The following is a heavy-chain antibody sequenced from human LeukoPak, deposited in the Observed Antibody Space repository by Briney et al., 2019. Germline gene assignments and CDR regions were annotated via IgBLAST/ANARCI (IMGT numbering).Heavy chain of an antibody. CDR2: ITDSGATT. V-gene: IGHV3-23*01. J-gene: IGHJ4*02. Sequence: RAGGSLRLSCAASGYNFNNYAMVWVRQAPGKGLEWVSGITDSGATTYYADSVKGRFTISRDNSKSTLYLQMNSLRAEDTALYYCAKVLFPQGSTTYLDCWGQGTLVTVPP. D-gene: IGHD5/OR15-5a*01. CDR3: AKVLFPQGSTTYLDC. CDR1: GYNFNNYA.